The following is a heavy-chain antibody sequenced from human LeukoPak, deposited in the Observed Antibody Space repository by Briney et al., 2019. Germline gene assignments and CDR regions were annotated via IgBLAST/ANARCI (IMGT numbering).Heavy chain of an antibody. CDR1: GFIFSNHA. CDR2: ISGSGGNT. D-gene: IGHD6-19*01. CDR3: AIEPQWLVGRWFDP. J-gene: IGHJ5*02. V-gene: IGHV3-23*01. Sequence: GGSLRLSCAASGFIFSNHAVSWVRQAPGKGPEWVSSISGSGGNTYYAHSVRGRFTISRDNSKNTLYLQMNSLRVDDTAVYYCAIEPQWLVGRWFDPWGQGTPVAVSS.